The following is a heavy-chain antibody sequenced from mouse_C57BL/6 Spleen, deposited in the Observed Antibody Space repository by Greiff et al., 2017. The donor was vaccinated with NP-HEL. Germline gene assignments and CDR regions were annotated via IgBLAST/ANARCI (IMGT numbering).Heavy chain of an antibody. D-gene: IGHD2-3*01. CDR3: AKKGDGYYNYYAMDY. J-gene: IGHJ4*01. V-gene: IGHV1-80*01. Sequence: QVQLQQSGAELVKPGASVKISCKASGYAFSSYWMNWVKQRPGKGLEWIGQIYPGDGDTNYNGKFKGKATLTADKSSSTAYMQLSSLTSEDSAVYFCAKKGDGYYNYYAMDYWGQGTSVTVSS. CDR2: IYPGDGDT. CDR1: GYAFSSYW.